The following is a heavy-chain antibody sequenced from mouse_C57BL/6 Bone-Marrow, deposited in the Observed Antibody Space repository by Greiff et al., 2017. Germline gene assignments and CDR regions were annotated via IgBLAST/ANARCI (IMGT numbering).Heavy chain of an antibody. CDR2: IYPRSGNT. D-gene: IGHD2-2*01. V-gene: IGHV1-81*01. Sequence: VKLMESGAELARPGASVKLSCKASGYTFTSYGISWVKQRTGQGLEWIGEIYPRSGNTYYNEKFKGKATLTADKSSSTAYMELRSLTSEDSAVYFCARSFGYHWYFDVWGTGTTVTVSS. CDR3: ARSFGYHWYFDV. CDR1: GYTFTSYG. J-gene: IGHJ1*03.